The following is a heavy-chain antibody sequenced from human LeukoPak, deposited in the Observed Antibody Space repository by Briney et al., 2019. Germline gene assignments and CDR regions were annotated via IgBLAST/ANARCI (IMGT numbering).Heavy chain of an antibody. D-gene: IGHD3-22*01. Sequence: GGSLRLSCAASGFTFSSYTMNWVRQAPGKGLEWVSYISSSGSTMYYADSVKGRFSISRDNAKNSLYLQMNSLRAEDTAVYYCARDHHRRLYDSQARDTSDIWGQGTMVTVSS. CDR1: GFTFSSYT. CDR3: ARDHHRRLYDSQARDTSDI. J-gene: IGHJ3*02. CDR2: ISSSGSTM. V-gene: IGHV3-48*01.